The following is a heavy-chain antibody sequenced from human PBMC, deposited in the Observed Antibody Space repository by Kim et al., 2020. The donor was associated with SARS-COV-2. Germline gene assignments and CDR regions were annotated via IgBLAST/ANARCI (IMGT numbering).Heavy chain of an antibody. V-gene: IGHV3-13*02. J-gene: IGHJ4*02. D-gene: IGHD3-10*01. Sequence: SVKGRFTISRENAKNSLYLQMNSLRAGDTAVYYCARGRGSGSFEPNYFDYWGQGTLVTVSS. CDR3: ARGRGSGSFEPNYFDY.